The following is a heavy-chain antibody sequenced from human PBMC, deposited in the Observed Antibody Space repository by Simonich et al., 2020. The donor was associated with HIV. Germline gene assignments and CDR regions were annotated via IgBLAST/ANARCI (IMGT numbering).Heavy chain of an antibody. CDR3: ARRHPTTVTTPYFDY. CDR1: GGSFSGYY. V-gene: IGHV4-34*01. CDR2: INHSGST. D-gene: IGHD4-17*01. Sequence: QVQLQQWGAGLLKPSETLSLTCAVYGGSFSGYYWSWIRQPPGKGLGWIGEINHSGSTNYNPSLKSRVTISVDTSKNQFSLKLSSVTAADTAVYYCARRHPTTVTTPYFDYWCQGTLVTVSS. J-gene: IGHJ4*02.